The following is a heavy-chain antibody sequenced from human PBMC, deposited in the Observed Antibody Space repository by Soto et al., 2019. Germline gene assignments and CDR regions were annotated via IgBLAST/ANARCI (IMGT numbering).Heavy chain of an antibody. CDR2: INQDVSEK. D-gene: IGHD3-22*01. V-gene: IGHV3-7*01. Sequence: PGGSLRLSCAASGFAFSNYWMSWVRQAPGKGLEWVANINQDVSEKYYVDSVKGRFTISRDNAKNSLYLQMNSLRAEDTAVYYCARDHGPYYYDSSGYLFYWGQGTLVTVSS. CDR3: ARDHGPYYYDSSGYLFY. CDR1: GFAFSNYW. J-gene: IGHJ4*02.